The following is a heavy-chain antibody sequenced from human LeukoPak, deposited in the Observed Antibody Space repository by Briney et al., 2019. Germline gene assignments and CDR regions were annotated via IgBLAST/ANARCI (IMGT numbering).Heavy chain of an antibody. CDR2: IKQDGSEK. CDR1: GFTFSSYW. Sequence: GGSLRLSCAASGFTFSSYWMSWVRQAPGKGLEWVANIKQDGSEKYYVDSVKRRFTISRDNAKNSLYLQMNSLRAEDTAVYYCARDDKTDIVVVPAAPLDYWGQGTLVTVSS. J-gene: IGHJ4*02. D-gene: IGHD2-2*01. CDR3: ARDDKTDIVVVPAAPLDY. V-gene: IGHV3-7*01.